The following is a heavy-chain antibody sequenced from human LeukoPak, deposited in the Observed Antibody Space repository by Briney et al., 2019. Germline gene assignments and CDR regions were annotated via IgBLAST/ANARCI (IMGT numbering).Heavy chain of an antibody. CDR1: GFTFSSYG. J-gene: IGHJ4*02. CDR3: ARGYVDTAMVTGFDY. CDR2: ISYDGSNK. Sequence: PGGSLRLSCAASGFTFSSYGMHWVRQAPGKGLEWVAVISYDGSNKYYADSVKGRFTISRDNSKNTLYLQMNSLRAEDTAVYYCARGYVDTAMVTGFDYWGQGTLVTVSS. V-gene: IGHV3-30*03. D-gene: IGHD5-18*01.